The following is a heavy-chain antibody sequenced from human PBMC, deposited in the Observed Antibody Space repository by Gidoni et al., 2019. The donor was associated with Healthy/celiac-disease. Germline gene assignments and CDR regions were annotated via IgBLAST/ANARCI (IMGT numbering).Heavy chain of an antibody. CDR2: MSGSGGST. J-gene: IGHJ3*02. D-gene: IGHD6-13*01. V-gene: IGHV3-23*01. Sequence: EVQLLESGGGLVQPGGSLRLSCAASGFTISSYAMSWVRQAPGKGLGWVLAMSGSGGSTYYADSVKGRFTISRDNSKNTLYVQMNSLRAEDTAVYYCAKPLYSSSWYIFDIWGQGTMVTVSS. CDR3: AKPLYSSSWYIFDI. CDR1: GFTISSYA.